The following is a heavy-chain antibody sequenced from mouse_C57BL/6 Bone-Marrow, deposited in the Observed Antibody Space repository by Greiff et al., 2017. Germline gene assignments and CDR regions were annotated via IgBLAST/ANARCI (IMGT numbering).Heavy chain of an antibody. CDR3: TTVLRGYFDV. D-gene: IGHD1-1*01. J-gene: IGHJ1*03. CDR2: IDPEDGDT. Sequence: EVKLMESGAELVRPGASVKLSCTASGFNIKDYYMHWVKQRPEQGLEWIGRIDPEDGDTEYAPKFQGKATMTADTSSNPAYLQLSSLTSEDTAVYYCTTVLRGYFDVWGTGTTVTVSS. CDR1: GFNIKDYY. V-gene: IGHV14-1*01.